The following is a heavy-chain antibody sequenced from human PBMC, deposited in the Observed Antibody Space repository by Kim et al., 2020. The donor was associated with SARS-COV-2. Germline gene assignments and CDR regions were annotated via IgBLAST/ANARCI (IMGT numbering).Heavy chain of an antibody. CDR3: VREGCFD. CDR1: GAYITNHY. J-gene: IGHJ2*01. V-gene: IGHV4-59*11. CDR2: VCHGGST. Sequence: SETLSLTCTVSGAYITNHYWSWIRQPPGKGLEWMGNVCHGGSTSYNPALKSRVTMSVGTSNKQFSLQLTSVTAADTAVVYCVREGCFD.